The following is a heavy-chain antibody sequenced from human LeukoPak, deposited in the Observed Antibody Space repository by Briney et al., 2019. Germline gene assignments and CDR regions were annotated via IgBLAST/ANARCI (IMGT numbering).Heavy chain of an antibody. V-gene: IGHV3-33*06. J-gene: IGHJ4*02. Sequence: GGSLRLSCAASGFTFSSYGMHWVRQAPGKGLEWVAVIWYDGSNKYYADSVKGRFTISRDNSKNTLYLQMNSLRAEDTAVYYCAKDPLPVPHSFDYWGQGTLVTVSS. CDR2: IWYDGSNK. CDR3: AKDPLPVPHSFDY. D-gene: IGHD1-1*01. CDR1: GFTFSSYG.